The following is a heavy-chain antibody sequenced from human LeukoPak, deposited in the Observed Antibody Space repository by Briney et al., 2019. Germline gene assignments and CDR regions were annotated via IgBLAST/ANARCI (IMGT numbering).Heavy chain of an antibody. CDR1: GFTFSTYW. D-gene: IGHD1-26*01. CDR2: IKSDGSDT. CDR3: AKYSGSYYYPPNWDS. J-gene: IGHJ4*02. Sequence: GGSLRLSCAASGFTFSTYWMHWVRQAPGEGLVWVSRIKSDGSDTSYADSVKGRFTLSRDYPKNTLYLQMNSLRAEDTAVYFCAKYSGSYYYPPNWDSWGQGTLVTVSS. V-gene: IGHV3-74*01.